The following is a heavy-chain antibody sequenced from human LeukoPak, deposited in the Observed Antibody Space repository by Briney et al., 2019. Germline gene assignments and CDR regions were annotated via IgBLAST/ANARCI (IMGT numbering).Heavy chain of an antibody. D-gene: IGHD2-2*01. CDR3: ARVGYCSSTSCYVGHD. CDR1: GFTFSSYW. CDR2: LNSDGSST. Sequence: PGGSLRLSCAASGFTFSSYWMHWVRQAPGQGLVWVSRLNSDGSSTSYADSVKGRFTISRDNAKNTLYLQMNSLRAEDTAVYYCARVGYCSSTSCYVGHDWGQGTLVTVSS. V-gene: IGHV3-74*01. J-gene: IGHJ4*02.